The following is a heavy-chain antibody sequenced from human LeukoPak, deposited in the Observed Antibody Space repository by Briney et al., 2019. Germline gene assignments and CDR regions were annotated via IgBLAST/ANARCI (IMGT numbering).Heavy chain of an antibody. D-gene: IGHD3-3*01. V-gene: IGHV4-59*01. J-gene: IGHJ6*02. CDR2: IYYSGST. CDR1: GGSISSYY. Sequence: PSETLSLTCTVSGGSISSYYWSWIRQPPGKGLEWRGYIYYSGSTNYNPSLKSRVTISVDTSKNQFSLKLSSVTAADTAVYYCARSSPRDFWSGYSVPYYYYYGMDVWGQGTTVTVSS. CDR3: ARSSPRDFWSGYSVPYYYYYGMDV.